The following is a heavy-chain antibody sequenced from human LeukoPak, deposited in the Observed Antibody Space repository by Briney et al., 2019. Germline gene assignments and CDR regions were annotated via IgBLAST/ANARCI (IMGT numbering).Heavy chain of an antibody. Sequence: EGSLRLSCAASGFTFSSYAMHWVRQAPGKGLEWVAVISYDGSNKYYADSVKGRFTISRDNSKNTLYLQMNSLRAEDTAVYYCAGDSGSYFDYWGQGTLVTVSS. CDR1: GFTFSSYA. V-gene: IGHV3-30-3*01. CDR3: AGDSGSYFDY. D-gene: IGHD1-26*01. J-gene: IGHJ4*02. CDR2: ISYDGSNK.